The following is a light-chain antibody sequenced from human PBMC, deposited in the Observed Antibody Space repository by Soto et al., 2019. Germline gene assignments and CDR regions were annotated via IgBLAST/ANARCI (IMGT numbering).Light chain of an antibody. J-gene: IGLJ2*01. V-gene: IGLV2-14*01. CDR1: SSDVGGYHY. CDR3: SSYTSISTVV. Sequence: QSALTQPASVSGSPGQSITISCTGTSSDVGGYHYVSWYLHHPGKAPKLMIYEVTNRPSGVSNRFSGSKSGNTASLTISGLQAEDEADYYCSSYTSISTVVFGGGTKLTVL. CDR2: EVT.